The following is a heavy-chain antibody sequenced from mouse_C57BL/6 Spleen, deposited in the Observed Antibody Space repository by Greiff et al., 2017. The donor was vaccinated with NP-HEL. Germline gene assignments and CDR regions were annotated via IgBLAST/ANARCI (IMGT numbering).Heavy chain of an antibody. CDR3: AGISMDY. CDR2: INPNNGGT. J-gene: IGHJ4*01. Sequence: VQLQQSGPELVKPGASVKISCKASGYTFTDYYMNWVKQSHGKSLEWIGDINPNNGGTSYNQKFKGKATLTVDKSSSTAYMELRSLTSEDSAVYYCAGISMDYWGQGTSVTVSS. V-gene: IGHV1-26*01. CDR1: GYTFTDYY.